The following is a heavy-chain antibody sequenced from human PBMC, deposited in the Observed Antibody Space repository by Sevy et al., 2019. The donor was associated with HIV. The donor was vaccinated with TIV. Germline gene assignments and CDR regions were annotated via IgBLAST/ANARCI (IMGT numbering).Heavy chain of an antibody. CDR3: AHMESYYYGSGSYYKGAYMDV. CDR1: GFTFSSYG. V-gene: IGHV3-30*03. Sequence: GGSLRLSCAASGFTFSSYGMHWVRQAQGKGLEWVAVISYDGSNKYYADSVKGRFTISRDNSKNTLYLQMNSLRAEDAAVYYCAHMESYYYGSGSYYKGAYMDVWGQGTTVTVSS. CDR2: ISYDGSNK. J-gene: IGHJ6*02. D-gene: IGHD3-10*01.